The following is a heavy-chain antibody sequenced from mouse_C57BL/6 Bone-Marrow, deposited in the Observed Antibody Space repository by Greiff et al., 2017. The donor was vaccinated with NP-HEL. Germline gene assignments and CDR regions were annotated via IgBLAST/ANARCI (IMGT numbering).Heavy chain of an antibody. CDR3: ARDDGYLYYFDY. V-gene: IGHV1-18*01. CDR1: GYTFTDYN. Sequence: VHVKQSGPELVKPGASVKIPCKASGYTFTDYNMDWVKQSHGKSLEWIGDINPNNGGTIYNQKFKGKATLTVDKSSSTAYMELRSLTSEDTAVYYCARDDGYLYYFDYWGQGTTLTVSS. J-gene: IGHJ2*01. D-gene: IGHD2-3*01. CDR2: INPNNGGT.